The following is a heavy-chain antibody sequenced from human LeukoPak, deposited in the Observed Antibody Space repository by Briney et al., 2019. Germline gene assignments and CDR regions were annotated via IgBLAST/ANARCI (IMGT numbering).Heavy chain of an antibody. CDR1: GGAFRRYG. Sequence: SVKVSCKASGGAFRRYGLSWVRQAPGQGLEWMGGIIPILGSANYAQKFQGRVTITADEFTSTAYMELSSLRSEDTAVYYCAREGEGWGDYFRYFQHWGQGTLVTVSS. CDR3: AREGEGWGDYFRYFQH. J-gene: IGHJ1*01. CDR2: IIPILGSA. V-gene: IGHV1-69*01. D-gene: IGHD2/OR15-2a*01.